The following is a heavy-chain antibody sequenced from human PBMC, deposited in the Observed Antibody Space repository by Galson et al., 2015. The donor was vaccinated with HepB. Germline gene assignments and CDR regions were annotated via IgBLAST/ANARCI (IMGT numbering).Heavy chain of an antibody. CDR2: ISSSSSYT. D-gene: IGHD6-6*01. CDR1: GFTFSDYY. J-gene: IGHJ4*02. Sequence: LRLSCAASGFTFSDYYMSWIRQAPGKGLEWVSYISSSSSYTNYADSVKGRFTISRDNAKNSLYLQMNSLRAEDTAVYYCARDKGAARPGDFDYWGQGTLVTVSS. V-gene: IGHV3-11*06. CDR3: ARDKGAARPGDFDY.